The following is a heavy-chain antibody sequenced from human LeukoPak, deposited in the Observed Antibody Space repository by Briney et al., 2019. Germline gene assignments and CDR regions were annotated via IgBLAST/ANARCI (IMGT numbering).Heavy chain of an antibody. V-gene: IGHV4-39*01. CDR2: IYYSGST. Sequence: SETLSLTCTVSGGSIRSSSYYWGWIRQPPGKGLEWIGSIYYSGSTYYNPSLKSRVTISVDTSKNQFSLKLSSVTAADTAVYYCARQGGGYDLYYYYYMDVWGKGTTVTVSS. CDR3: ARQGGGYDLYYYYYMDV. J-gene: IGHJ6*03. D-gene: IGHD5-12*01. CDR1: GGSIRSSSYY.